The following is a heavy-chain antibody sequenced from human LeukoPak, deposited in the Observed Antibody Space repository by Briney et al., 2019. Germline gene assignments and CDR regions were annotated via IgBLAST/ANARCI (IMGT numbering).Heavy chain of an antibody. J-gene: IGHJ4*02. CDR1: GFTVSSNY. Sequence: PGGSLRVSCAASGFTVSSNYMSWVRQAPGNGLEWVSVIYSGGSTYYADSAKGRFTISRDNSKNTLYLQMNSLRAEDTAVYYCKTSGWTVNSPTSDYWGQGTLVTVSS. V-gene: IGHV3-66*01. CDR2: IYSGGST. D-gene: IGHD6-19*01. CDR3: KTSGWTVNSPTSDY.